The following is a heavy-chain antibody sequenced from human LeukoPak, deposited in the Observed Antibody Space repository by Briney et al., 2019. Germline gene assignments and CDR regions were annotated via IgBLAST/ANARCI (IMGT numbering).Heavy chain of an antibody. D-gene: IGHD3-3*01. J-gene: IGHJ3*02. CDR3: ARAPEWFHDAFDI. CDR2: IYSGGST. Sequence: GGSLRLSCAASGFTVSSNYMSWVRQAPGKGLEWVSVIYSGGSTYYADSVKGRFTISRDNSKNTLYLQMNSLRAEDTAVYYCARAPEWFHDAFDIWGQGTMVTVSS. V-gene: IGHV3-53*01. CDR1: GFTVSSNY.